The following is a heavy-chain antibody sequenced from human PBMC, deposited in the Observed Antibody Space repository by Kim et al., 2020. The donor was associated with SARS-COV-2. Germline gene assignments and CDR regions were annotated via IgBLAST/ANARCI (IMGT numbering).Heavy chain of an antibody. J-gene: IGHJ4*02. CDR1: GFTSSNAW. CDR2: IRSKTDGGTT. D-gene: IGHD6-13*01. V-gene: IGHV3-15*01. CDR3: TSPGGPRIAAAGNVY. Sequence: GGSLRLSCAASGFTSSNAWMSWVRQAPGKGLEWVGLIRSKTDGGTTDYAAPVKGRFTVSRDDSRNTLFLQMNSLKTEDTAVYYCTSPGGPRIAAAGNVYWGRGTLVTVSS.